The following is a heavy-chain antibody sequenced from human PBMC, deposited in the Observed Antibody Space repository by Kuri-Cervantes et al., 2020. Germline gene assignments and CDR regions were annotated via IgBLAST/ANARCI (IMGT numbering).Heavy chain of an antibody. CDR1: GFTFSSYA. V-gene: IGHV3-23*01. CDR2: ISGSGGST. CDR3: AVRKPRYYYGMDV. Sequence: GESLKISCAASGFTFSSYAMSWVRQAPGKGLEWVSAISGSGGSTYYADSVKGRFTISRDNSKNTLYLQMNSLRAEDTAVYYCAVRKPRYYYGMDVWGQGTTVTVSS. J-gene: IGHJ6*02.